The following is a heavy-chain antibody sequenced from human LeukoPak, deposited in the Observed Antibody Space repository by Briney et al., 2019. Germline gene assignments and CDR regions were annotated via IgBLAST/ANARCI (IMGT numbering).Heavy chain of an antibody. J-gene: IGHJ6*02. CDR1: GYTFTSYD. CDR3: ARSMYYDFWSGYPPYYYGMDV. CDR2: MNPNSGNT. D-gene: IGHD3-3*01. Sequence: ASVKVSCKASGYTFTSYDNNWVRQATGQGLEWMGWMNPNSGNTGYAQKFQGRVTMTRNTSISTAYMELSSLRSEDTAVYYCARSMYYDFWSGYPPYYYGMDVWGQGTTVTVSS. V-gene: IGHV1-8*01.